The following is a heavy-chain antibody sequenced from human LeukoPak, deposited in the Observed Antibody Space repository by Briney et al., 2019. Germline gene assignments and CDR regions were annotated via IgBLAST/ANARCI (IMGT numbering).Heavy chain of an antibody. J-gene: IGHJ4*02. Sequence: ASVTVSCTASGYTFTIYGINWVRQAPGQGLEWMGWISAYNGNTNYAQKLQGRVTMTTDTSTSTAYMELRSLISDDTAVYYCARGMAMAPFNYWGQGTLVTVSS. CDR2: ISAYNGNT. CDR3: ARGMAMAPFNY. CDR1: GYTFTIYG. D-gene: IGHD5-18*01. V-gene: IGHV1-18*01.